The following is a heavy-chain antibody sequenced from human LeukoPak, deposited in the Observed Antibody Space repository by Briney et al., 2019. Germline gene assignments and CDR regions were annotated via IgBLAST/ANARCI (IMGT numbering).Heavy chain of an antibody. D-gene: IGHD3-9*01. CDR2: IIPILSIP. Sequence: ASVKVSCKASGGTFNSDSIAWVRQAPGQGLERVGRIIPILSIPNYAKTFQGRVTITADKSTGTAYMELSSLRSEDTAVYYCATDSGKLTGSFVQWGQGTLVTVSS. CDR1: GGTFNSDS. V-gene: IGHV1-69*04. J-gene: IGHJ4*02. CDR3: ATDSGKLTGSFVQ.